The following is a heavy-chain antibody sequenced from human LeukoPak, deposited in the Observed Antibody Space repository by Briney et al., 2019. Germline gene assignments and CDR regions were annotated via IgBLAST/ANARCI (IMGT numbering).Heavy chain of an antibody. CDR3: AKDQTTVTYYYYYYMDV. J-gene: IGHJ6*03. V-gene: IGHV3-23*01. D-gene: IGHD4-17*01. CDR2: ISGSGGST. CDR1: GFTFSSYA. Sequence: HPGGSLRLSCAASGFTFSSYAMSWVRQAPGEGLEWVSAISGSGGSTYYADSVKGRFTISRDNSKNTLYLQMNSLRAEDTAVYYCAKDQTTVTYYYYYYMDVWGKGTTVTVSS.